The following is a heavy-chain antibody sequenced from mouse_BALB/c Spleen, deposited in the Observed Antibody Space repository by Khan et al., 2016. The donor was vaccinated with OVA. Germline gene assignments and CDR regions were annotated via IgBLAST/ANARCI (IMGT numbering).Heavy chain of an antibody. V-gene: IGHV14-3*02. CDR2: TDPANGNT. CDR3: RISTINA. J-gene: IGHJ2*01. CDR1: GYNIKDIY. Sequence: VQLKQSGAELVKPAASLKLSCTASGYNIKDIYIHWVKQRPEKGLERIRRTDPANGNTKYDPKFQGKATITADTSSNPAYLQLSSLTSEDTAVYYCRISTINAWGQGTTLTVSS.